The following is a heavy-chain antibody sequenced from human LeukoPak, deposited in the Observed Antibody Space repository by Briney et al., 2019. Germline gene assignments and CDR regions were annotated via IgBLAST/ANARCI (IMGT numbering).Heavy chain of an antibody. J-gene: IGHJ4*02. CDR3: ARAYYSDSNAPYYFDY. CDR1: GGSISSYY. V-gene: IGHV4-59*08. CDR2: IYYSGST. D-gene: IGHD3-22*01. Sequence: SETLSLTCTVSGGSISSYYWSWIRQPPGKGLEWIGYIYYSGSTNYNPSLKSRITISVDTSKNHFSLKLSSATAADTAVYYCARAYYSDSNAPYYFDYWGQGTLVTVSS.